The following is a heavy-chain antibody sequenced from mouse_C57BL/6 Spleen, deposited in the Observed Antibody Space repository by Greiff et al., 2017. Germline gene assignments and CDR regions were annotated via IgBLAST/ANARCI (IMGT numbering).Heavy chain of an antibody. CDR1: GYTFTSYW. V-gene: IGHV1-61*01. J-gene: IGHJ2*01. D-gene: IGHD1-1*01. CDR3: ARAYGSSYRLDC. Sequence: QVQLQQPGAELVRPGSSVKLSCKASGYTFTSYWMDWVKQRPGQGLEWIGNIYPSDSGTHYNQKFKDKATLTVDKSSSTAYMQLSSLTSADSAVXYWARAYGSSYRLDCWGQGTTLTVSS. CDR2: IYPSDSGT.